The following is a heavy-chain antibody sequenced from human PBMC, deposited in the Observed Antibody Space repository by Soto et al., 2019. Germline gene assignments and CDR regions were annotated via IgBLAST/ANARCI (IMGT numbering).Heavy chain of an antibody. Sequence: EVQLVESGGTLVQPGRSLRLSCAASGFSFDEYAMHWVRQVPGKGLEWVSGVSWNSGTVGYGDSVKGRFTISRDNDQNSLYLQMNSLRAEDTAMYYCAKGFCSSAKCYTYSYMDVWGKGTAVTVSS. CDR3: AKGFCSSAKCYTYSYMDV. CDR1: GFSFDEYA. D-gene: IGHD2-2*01. CDR2: VSWNSGTV. V-gene: IGHV3-9*01. J-gene: IGHJ6*03.